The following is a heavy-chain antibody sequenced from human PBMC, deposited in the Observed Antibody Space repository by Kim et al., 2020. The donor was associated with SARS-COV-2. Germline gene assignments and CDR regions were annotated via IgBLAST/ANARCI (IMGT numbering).Heavy chain of an antibody. Sequence: SETLSLTCTVSGGSISSYYWSWIRQPPGKGLEWIGYIYYSGSTNYNPSLKSRVTISVDTSKNQFSLKLSSVTAADTAVYYCARHTSGGWELRGFFDYWGQGTLVTVSS. CDR1: GGSISSYY. CDR2: IYYSGST. D-gene: IGHD1-26*01. V-gene: IGHV4-59*08. CDR3: ARHTSGGWELRGFFDY. J-gene: IGHJ4*02.